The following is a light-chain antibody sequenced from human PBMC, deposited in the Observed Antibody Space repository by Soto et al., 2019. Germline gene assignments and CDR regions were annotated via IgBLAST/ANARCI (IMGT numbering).Light chain of an antibody. J-gene: IGLJ2*01. CDR1: SSDIGTYNY. CDR2: DVS. CDR3: SSIASSNTLV. V-gene: IGLV2-14*01. Sequence: QSALTQPASVSGSPGQSITISCIGTSSDIGTYNYVSWYQQHPGKAPNLVIFDVSNRRSGVSDRFSGSKSGNTASLTISGLQVEDEGDYYCSSIASSNTLVFGGGTKLTV.